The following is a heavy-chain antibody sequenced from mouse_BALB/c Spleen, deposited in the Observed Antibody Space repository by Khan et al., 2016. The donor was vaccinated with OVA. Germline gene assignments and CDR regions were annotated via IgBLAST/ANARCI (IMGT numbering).Heavy chain of an antibody. D-gene: IGHD1-1*01. J-gene: IGHJ2*01. CDR2: ISYSGVT. Sequence: SGPGLVKPSQSLSLTCTVTGYSITSGYAWNWIRQFPGNKLEWMGYISYSGVTSYTPSLKSRISITRDTSKNQFFLQLNSVTTEDTATYYCARGNYYGYYFDYWGQDTTLTVSS. CDR3: ARGNYYGYYFDY. CDR1: GYSITSGYA. V-gene: IGHV3-2*02.